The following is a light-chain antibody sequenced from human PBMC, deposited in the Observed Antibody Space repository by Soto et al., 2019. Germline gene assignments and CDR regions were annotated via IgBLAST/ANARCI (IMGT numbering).Light chain of an antibody. CDR2: ANT. CDR1: SSNTGAGYD. CDR3: QSYDSSLTVGV. V-gene: IGLV1-40*01. J-gene: IGLJ3*02. Sequence: QPVLTQPPSVSGAPGQRVTISCTGSSSNTGAGYDVHWYQQLPGTVPKLLIYANTNRPSGVPDRFSGSKSGTSASLAITGLQAEDEADYYCQSYDSSLTVGVFGGGTKVTVL.